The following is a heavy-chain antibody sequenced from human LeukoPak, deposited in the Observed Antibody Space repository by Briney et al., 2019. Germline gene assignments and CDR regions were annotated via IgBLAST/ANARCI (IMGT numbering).Heavy chain of an antibody. V-gene: IGHV4-59*01. CDR3: ARDPGSGWYYFDY. CDR2: IYYSGST. CDR1: GGSISSYY. J-gene: IGHJ4*02. D-gene: IGHD6-19*01. Sequence: SGTLSLTCTVSGGSISSYYWSWIRQPPGKGLEWIGYIYYSGSTNYNPSLKSRVTISVDTSKNQFSLKLSSVTAADTAVYYCARDPGSGWYYFDYWGQGTLVTVSS.